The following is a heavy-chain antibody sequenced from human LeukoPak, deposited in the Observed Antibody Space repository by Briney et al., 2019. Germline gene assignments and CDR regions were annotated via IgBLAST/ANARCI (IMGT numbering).Heavy chain of an antibody. Sequence: PSETLSLTCAVYGGSFSGYYWSWIRQPPGKGLEWIGKINHSGSTNYNPSLKSRVTISVDTSKNQFSLKLTSVTAADKAVYYCARNSAVATSRSWFDPWGQGTLVTVSS. CDR2: INHSGST. V-gene: IGHV4-34*01. D-gene: IGHD6-19*01. CDR3: ARNSAVATSRSWFDP. CDR1: GGSFSGYY. J-gene: IGHJ5*02.